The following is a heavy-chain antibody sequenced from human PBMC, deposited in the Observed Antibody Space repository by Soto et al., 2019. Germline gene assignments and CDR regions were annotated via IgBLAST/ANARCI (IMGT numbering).Heavy chain of an antibody. Sequence: PSETLSLTCAVYGGSFSGYYWSWIRQPPGKGLEWIGEINHSGSTNYNPSLKSRVTISVDTSKNQFSLKLSSVTAADTAVYYCARGQGTLGWFDPWGQGTLVTVSS. CDR2: INHSGST. V-gene: IGHV4-34*01. CDR1: GGSFSGYY. J-gene: IGHJ5*02. D-gene: IGHD1-1*01. CDR3: ARGQGTLGWFDP.